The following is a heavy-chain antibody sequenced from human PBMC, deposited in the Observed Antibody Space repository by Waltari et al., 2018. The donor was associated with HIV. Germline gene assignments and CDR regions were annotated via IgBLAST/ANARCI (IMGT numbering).Heavy chain of an antibody. CDR1: GFPFRRYS. CDR3: ARGGDIV. J-gene: IGHJ4*02. V-gene: IGHV3-21*01. Sequence: EVQLVESGGGLVKHGGSLRSPCSAPGFPFRRYSMKWVRQAPGKGLDLVSSISSSSSYIYYADSVKGRFTISRDNAKNSLYLQMNSLRAEDTAVYYCARGGDIVWGQGTLVTVSS. CDR2: ISSSSSYI. D-gene: IGHD3-16*02.